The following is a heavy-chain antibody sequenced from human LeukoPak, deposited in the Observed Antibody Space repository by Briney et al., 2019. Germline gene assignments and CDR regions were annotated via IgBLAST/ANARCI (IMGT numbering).Heavy chain of an antibody. CDR2: IYYSGST. V-gene: IGHV4-59*08. Sequence: PSETLSLTCTVSGGSISSYYWSWIRQPPGKGLEWIGYIYYSGSTNYNPSLKSRVTISVDTSKNQFSLKLSSVTAADTAVYYCASGLIPAEYFQHWGQGTLVTVSS. J-gene: IGHJ1*01. D-gene: IGHD3-16*01. CDR3: ASGLIPAEYFQH. CDR1: GGSISSYY.